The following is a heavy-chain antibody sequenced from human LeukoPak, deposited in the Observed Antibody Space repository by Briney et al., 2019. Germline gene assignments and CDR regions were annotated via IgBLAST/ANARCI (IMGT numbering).Heavy chain of an antibody. V-gene: IGHV1-18*01. J-gene: IGHJ3*02. CDR1: GYTFTSYG. Sequence: ASVKVSCKASGYTFTSYGISWVRQAPGQGLEWMGWISAYNGNTNYAQKLQGRDTMTTDTSTSTAYMELRSLRSDDTAVYYCARDRSYDFWSGYYIRAFDIWGQGTMVTVSS. D-gene: IGHD3-3*01. CDR2: ISAYNGNT. CDR3: ARDRSYDFWSGYYIRAFDI.